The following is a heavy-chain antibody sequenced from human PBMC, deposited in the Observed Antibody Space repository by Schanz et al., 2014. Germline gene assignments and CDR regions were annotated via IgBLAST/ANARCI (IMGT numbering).Heavy chain of an antibody. CDR1: GFSFSGFG. CDR2: ISYDGRNK. Sequence: QVQLVESGGGVVQPGRSLRLSCAGSGFSFSGFGMHWVRQAPGKGLEWVAVISYDGRNKYFADSVKGRFTISRDNSKNTLFLQVNSLRAEDTAVYYCAKDMHKDYGGKPQAFDIWGQGTMVTVSS. V-gene: IGHV3-30*18. D-gene: IGHD4-17*01. J-gene: IGHJ3*02. CDR3: AKDMHKDYGGKPQAFDI.